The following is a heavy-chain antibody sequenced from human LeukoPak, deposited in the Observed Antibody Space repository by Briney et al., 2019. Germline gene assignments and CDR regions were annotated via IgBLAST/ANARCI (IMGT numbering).Heavy chain of an antibody. CDR2: INANSGTT. V-gene: IGHV3-23*01. CDR3: AKPISGGLAVTADWFHP. Sequence: GGSLRLSCTAPGFAFSVYAMSWLRQPPGKGLEWVSTINANSGTTSYAASVRGRFTISRDNSKNTLYLQLNTLRADDTATYYCAKPISGGLAVTADWFHPWGQGTLVVVSS. D-gene: IGHD6-19*01. J-gene: IGHJ5*01. CDR1: GFAFSVYA.